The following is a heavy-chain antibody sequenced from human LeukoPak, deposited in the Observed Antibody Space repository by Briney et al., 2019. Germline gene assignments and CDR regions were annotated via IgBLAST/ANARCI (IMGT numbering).Heavy chain of an antibody. V-gene: IGHV4-34*01. CDR1: GGSFSGYY. J-gene: IGHJ4*02. Sequence: SETLSLTCAVYGGSFSGYYWSWIRQPPGKGLEWIGEINHSGSTNYNPSLKSRVTISVDTSKNQFSLKLSSVTAADTAVYYCARGGDHGDYVYWGQGTLVTVSS. CDR2: INHSGST. D-gene: IGHD4-17*01. CDR3: ARGGDHGDYVY.